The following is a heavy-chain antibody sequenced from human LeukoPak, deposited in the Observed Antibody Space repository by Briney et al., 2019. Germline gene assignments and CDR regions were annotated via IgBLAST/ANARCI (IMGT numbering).Heavy chain of an antibody. V-gene: IGHV1-2*02. D-gene: IGHD3-10*01. CDR2: INPNSGGT. CDR1: GYTFTGYY. CDR3: ARDQGQLLWFGESIPFDY. Sequence: GASVKVSCKASGYTFTGYYMHWVRQAPGQGLEWMEWINPNSGGTNYAQKFQGRVTMTRDTSISTAYMELSRLRSDDTAVYYCARDQGQLLWFGESIPFDYWGQGTLVTVSS. J-gene: IGHJ4*02.